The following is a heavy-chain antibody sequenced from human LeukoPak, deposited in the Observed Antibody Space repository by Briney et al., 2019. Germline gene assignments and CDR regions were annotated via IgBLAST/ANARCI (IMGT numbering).Heavy chain of an antibody. CDR2: IWYDGGDK. J-gene: IGHJ4*02. CDR1: GFTFNSYG. D-gene: IGHD1-7*01. CDR3: ARDRLNWNYVGYYFDY. Sequence: GGSLRLSCAASGFTFNSYGMHWVRQAPGKGLEWVAVIWYDGGDKYYADSVKGRFTISRDNSKNTLYLQMNSLRAEDTAVYYCARDRLNWNYVGYYFDYWGQGTLVTVSS. V-gene: IGHV3-33*01.